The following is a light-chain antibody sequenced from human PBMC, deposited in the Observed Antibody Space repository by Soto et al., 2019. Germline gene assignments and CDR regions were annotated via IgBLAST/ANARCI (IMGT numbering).Light chain of an antibody. CDR1: SSNIGSNY. Sequence: QSVLTQPPSASGTPGQRVTISCSGSSSNIGSNYVYWYQQLPGTAPKLLIYRNNQRPSGVPDRFSGSKSGTSASLAISGRRSEYEADHYCAAWDDSLSGVVFGGGTKLTVL. CDR2: RNN. CDR3: AAWDDSLSGVV. V-gene: IGLV1-47*01. J-gene: IGLJ2*01.